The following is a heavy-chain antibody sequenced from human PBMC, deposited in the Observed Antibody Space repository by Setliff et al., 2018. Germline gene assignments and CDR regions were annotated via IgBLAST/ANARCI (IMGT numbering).Heavy chain of an antibody. CDR1: GGSISSYY. J-gene: IGHJ3*02. Sequence: SETLSLTCAVSGGSISSYYWNWIRQPPGKGLEWIGYIYYSGTTNYNPSLKSRVTISVDTSKKQFSLKLSSVTAADTAVYYCARVARVVLSRNAFDIWGQGTMVTVSS. CDR2: IYYSGTT. CDR3: ARVARVVLSRNAFDI. D-gene: IGHD2-2*01. V-gene: IGHV4-59*01.